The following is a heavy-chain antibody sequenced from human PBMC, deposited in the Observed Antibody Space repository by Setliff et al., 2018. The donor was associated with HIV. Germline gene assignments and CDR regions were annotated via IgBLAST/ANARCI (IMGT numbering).Heavy chain of an antibody. CDR2: IHHSGTT. V-gene: IGHV4-38-2*02. J-gene: IGHJ4*02. CDR1: GYPITTGYQ. Sequence: SETLSLTCAVSGYPITTGYQWGWIRQSPGKGPEWIGSIHHSGTTYYNPSLRSRATLLVDTSKNQFSLKMNSLRPEDTAVYFCVRERTGYYGEEWGQGTLVTVSS. CDR3: VRERTGYYGEE. D-gene: IGHD3-9*01.